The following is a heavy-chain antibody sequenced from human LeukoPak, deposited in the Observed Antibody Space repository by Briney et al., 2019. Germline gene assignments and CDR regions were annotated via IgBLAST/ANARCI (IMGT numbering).Heavy chain of an antibody. J-gene: IGHJ6*02. CDR1: GGTFSSYA. D-gene: IGHD3-9*01. Sequence: GASVKVSCKASGGTFSSYAISWVRQAPGQGLEWMGRIIPILGIANYAQKFQGRVTITADKSTSTAYMELSSLRSEDTAVYYCARASRYFDWTYYGMDVWGQRTTVTVSS. V-gene: IGHV1-69*04. CDR2: IIPILGIA. CDR3: ARASRYFDWTYYGMDV.